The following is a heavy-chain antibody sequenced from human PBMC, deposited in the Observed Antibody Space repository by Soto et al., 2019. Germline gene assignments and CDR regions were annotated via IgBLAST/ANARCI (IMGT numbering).Heavy chain of an antibody. J-gene: IGHJ6*02. Sequence: QVQLQESGPGLVKPSETLSLTCTVSGGSISSYYWSWIRQPPGKGLEWIGYIYYSGSTNYNPSLKSRVTISVDTSKNQFSLKLSSVTAADTAVYYCARDAGTMVRGVHYYYGIDVWGQGTTVTVSS. CDR2: IYYSGST. D-gene: IGHD3-10*01. V-gene: IGHV4-59*01. CDR3: ARDAGTMVRGVHYYYGIDV. CDR1: GGSISSYY.